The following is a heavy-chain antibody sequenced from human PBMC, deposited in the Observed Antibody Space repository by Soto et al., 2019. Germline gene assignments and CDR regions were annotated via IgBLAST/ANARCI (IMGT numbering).Heavy chain of an antibody. D-gene: IGHD4-4*01. Sequence: SETLSVTCTVSGGSIHNYYWTWIRQPPGKGLQWIGYVYKSGSTNYNPSLKSRVSISVDTSKNQFSLKLFSVTAADTAVYYCARGRYTNHDGRGWFDPWGQGTPVTVSS. J-gene: IGHJ5*02. CDR1: GGSIHNYY. CDR3: ARGRYTNHDGRGWFDP. V-gene: IGHV4-59*01. CDR2: VYKSGST.